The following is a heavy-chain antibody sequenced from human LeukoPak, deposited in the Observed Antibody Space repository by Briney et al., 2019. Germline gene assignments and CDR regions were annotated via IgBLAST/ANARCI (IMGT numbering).Heavy chain of an antibody. J-gene: IGHJ6*03. CDR2: IIPIFGTA. CDR3: ARGNGAHCRARTYYYYMDV. D-gene: IGHD2-8*01. Sequence: GSSVKVSCKASGGTFSSYAISWVRQAPGQGLEWMGGIIPIFGTANYAQKFQGRVTITTDESTSTAYMELSSLRSEDTAVYYCARGNGAHCRARTYYYYMDVWGKGTTVTVSS. V-gene: IGHV1-69*05. CDR1: GGTFSSYA.